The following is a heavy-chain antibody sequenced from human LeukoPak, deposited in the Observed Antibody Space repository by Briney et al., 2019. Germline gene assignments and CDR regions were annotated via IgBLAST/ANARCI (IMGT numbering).Heavy chain of an antibody. Sequence: PGGSLRPSCAASGFTFGSSSMGWVRQTPGQGLQWVANINQDGSETYYVDSVKGRFTISRDNAKNSLYLQMDSMRAGDSALYYCATRKCLGCQLFYLDYWGQGSLVTVSS. V-gene: IGHV3-7*01. CDR2: INQDGSET. CDR1: GFTFGSSS. CDR3: ATRKCLGCQLFYLDY. D-gene: IGHD3-16*01. J-gene: IGHJ4*02.